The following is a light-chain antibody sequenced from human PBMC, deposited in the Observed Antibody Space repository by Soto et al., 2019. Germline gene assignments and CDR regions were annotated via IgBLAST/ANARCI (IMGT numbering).Light chain of an antibody. V-gene: IGKV3-20*01. CDR2: ALS. CDR1: QNIDNNY. Sequence: EIVLTQSPGTLSLSPGQRATLSCRASQNIDNNYLVWYQQKPGVTPRLLVYALSHGATGTPDRFSGSGSGTDFSLTISRLEPEDYEMYYCQQYGRSPFTFGQGTRLEIK. J-gene: IGKJ5*01. CDR3: QQYGRSPFT.